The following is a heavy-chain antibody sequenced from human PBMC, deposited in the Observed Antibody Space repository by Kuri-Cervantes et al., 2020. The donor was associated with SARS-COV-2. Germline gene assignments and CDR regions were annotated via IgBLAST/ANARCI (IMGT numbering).Heavy chain of an antibody. V-gene: IGHV3-53*01. CDR2: IYGGGST. CDR1: GFTVSSNY. CDR3: ARAKSPNAALVPADY. D-gene: IGHD5-18*01. J-gene: IGHJ4*02. Sequence: GESLKISCAASGFTVSSNYMSWVRQAPGKGLEWVSIIYGGGSTYYADSVKGRFTISRDSSKNTLYLQMNSLRAEDTAVYYCARAKSPNAALVPADYWGQGTLVTVSS.